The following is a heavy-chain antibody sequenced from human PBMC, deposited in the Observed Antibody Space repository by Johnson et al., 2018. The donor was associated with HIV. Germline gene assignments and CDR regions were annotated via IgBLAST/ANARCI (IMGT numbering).Heavy chain of an antibody. CDR2: ISYDGSNK. D-gene: IGHD6-13*01. CDR1: GFTFSSYG. Sequence: QVQLVESGGGLVQPGRSLRLSCAASGFTFSSYGMHWVRQAPGKGLEWVAVISYDGSNKYYADSVKGRFTISRDNSKNTLYLQMNSLRAEDTAVYYCAKRRGVFYDAFDIWGQGTMVTVSS. CDR3: AKRRGVFYDAFDI. J-gene: IGHJ3*02. V-gene: IGHV3-30*18.